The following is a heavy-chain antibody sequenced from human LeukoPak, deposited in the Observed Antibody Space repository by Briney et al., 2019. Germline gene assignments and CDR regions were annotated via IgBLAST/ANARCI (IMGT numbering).Heavy chain of an antibody. CDR2: IIPIFGTA. D-gene: IGHD2-2*01. V-gene: IGHV1-69*13. Sequence: SVKVSCKASGGTFSSYAISWVRQAPGQGLEWMGGIIPIFGTANYAQKFQGRVTITADESTSTAYMELSSLRSEDTAVYYCARDRYCSSTSCPFQHWGQGTLVTVSS. J-gene: IGHJ1*01. CDR3: ARDRYCSSTSCPFQH. CDR1: GGTFSSYA.